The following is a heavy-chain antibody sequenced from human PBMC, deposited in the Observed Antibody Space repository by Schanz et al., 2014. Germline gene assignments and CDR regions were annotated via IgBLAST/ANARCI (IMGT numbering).Heavy chain of an antibody. J-gene: IGHJ5*02. CDR2: IIPILGIA. V-gene: IGHV1-18*01. Sequence: QGQLVQSGPEVKEPGASVKVSCEASRYTFNTYGLNWVRQAPGQGLEWMGRIIPILGIANYAQKLQGRVTMTADTSTSTAYMDLRSLRSDDTAVYYCATLDYADSVSWGQGTLVTVSS. CDR1: RYTFNTYG. CDR3: ATLDYADSVS. D-gene: IGHD4-17*01.